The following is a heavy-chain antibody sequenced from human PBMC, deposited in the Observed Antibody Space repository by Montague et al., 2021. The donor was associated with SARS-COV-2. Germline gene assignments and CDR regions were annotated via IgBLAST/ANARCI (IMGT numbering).Heavy chain of an antibody. D-gene: IGHD2-21*01. V-gene: IGHV3-30*04. Sequence: SLRLSCATSGFIFNNYAMHWVRQPPGKGPQWLAPVTFDGRSQYYSSSVEGRFTISRHNSRNMLFLEMSSLRGEDTAVYYCARDGRDCGATNCQTYYYHYMDVWGQGNTVTVSS. CDR1: GFIFNNYA. CDR3: ARDGRDCGATNCQTYYYHYMDV. CDR2: VTFDGRSQ. J-gene: IGHJ6*03.